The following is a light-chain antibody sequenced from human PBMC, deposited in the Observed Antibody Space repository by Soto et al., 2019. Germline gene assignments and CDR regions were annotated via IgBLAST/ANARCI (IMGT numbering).Light chain of an antibody. CDR1: RSVSSY. CDR3: QQRSNWPPIT. Sequence: EIVLTQSPATLSLSPGERATLSCRASRSVSSYLAWYQQKPGQAPRLLIYDASNRATGIPARFSGSGSGTDFTLTISSLEPEDFAVYYCQQRSNWPPITFGPGTKVDIK. V-gene: IGKV3-11*01. J-gene: IGKJ3*01. CDR2: DAS.